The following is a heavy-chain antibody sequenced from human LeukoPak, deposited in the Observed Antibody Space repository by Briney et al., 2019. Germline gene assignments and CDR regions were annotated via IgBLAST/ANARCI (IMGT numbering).Heavy chain of an antibody. J-gene: IGHJ4*02. CDR3: ARGGEGPRLAGSF. CDR2: INPSGGST. D-gene: IGHD6-19*01. V-gene: IGHV1-46*01. Sequence: ASVKVSCKASGYSFTSHYMHWVRQAPGQGPEWMGMINPSGGSTTYAQRFQGRVTMTRDMSTSTVFMELSSLRSEDTAVYYCARGGEGPRLAGSFWGQGTLVTVSS. CDR1: GYSFTSHY.